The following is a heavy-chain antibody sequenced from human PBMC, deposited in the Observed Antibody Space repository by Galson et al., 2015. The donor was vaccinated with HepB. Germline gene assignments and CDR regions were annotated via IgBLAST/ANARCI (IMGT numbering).Heavy chain of an antibody. CDR2: ISYDGSYE. J-gene: IGHJ4*02. Sequence: SLRLSCAASGFTFRNYAMHWVRQAPGKGLEWVAVISYDGSYEYHADSVKGRFTISRDNSKHPLYLQMSSLRADDTAVYYCVRDGIVLMVYDKLQYWGQGTLVTVSS. CDR3: VRDGIVLMVYDKLQY. V-gene: IGHV3-30*04. CDR1: GFTFRNYA. D-gene: IGHD2-8*01.